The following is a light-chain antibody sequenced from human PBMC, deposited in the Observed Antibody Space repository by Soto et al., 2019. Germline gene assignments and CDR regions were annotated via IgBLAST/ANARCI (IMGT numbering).Light chain of an antibody. J-gene: IGLJ1*01. CDR2: DVS. Sequence: QSVLTQPASVSGSPGQSITISCTGTSSDVGGYDYVSWYQQHPDKAPKLMIYDVSNRPSGVSDRFSGSKSGNTASLTISGLRAEEGGNYYCSSFTPTNPYVLGTGTKVTAL. V-gene: IGLV2-14*03. CDR3: SSFTPTNPYV. CDR1: SSDVGGYDY.